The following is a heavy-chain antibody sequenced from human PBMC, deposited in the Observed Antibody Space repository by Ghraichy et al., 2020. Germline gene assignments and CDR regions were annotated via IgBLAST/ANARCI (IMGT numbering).Heavy chain of an antibody. CDR2: INHIASA. V-gene: IGHV4-34*01. J-gene: IGHJ4*02. D-gene: IGHD6-13*01. Sequence: GSLSLTCAVYNGPFDSYYWSWIRQPPGKGLEWIGEINHIASASYSPSLKSRVTLSVDRSKNQFSLRLSSVTAADTAVYYCARGRKSSQQLVPLPFDYWGQGTLVNVSS. CDR1: NGPFDSYY. CDR3: ARGRKSSQQLVPLPFDY.